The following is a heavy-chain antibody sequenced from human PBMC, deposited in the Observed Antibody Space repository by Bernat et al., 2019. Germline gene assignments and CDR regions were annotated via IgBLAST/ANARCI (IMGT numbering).Heavy chain of an antibody. Sequence: EVQLVESGGGLVQPGRSLRLSCAASGFTFDDYAMHWVRQAPGKGLEWVSLISWDGGSTYYADSVKGRFTISRDNSKNSLYLQMNSLRTEDTALYYCAKGAYGGKSVTFDLWGRGTLVTVSS. CDR2: ISWDGGST. CDR3: AKGAYGGKSVTFDL. CDR1: GFTFDDYA. D-gene: IGHD4-23*01. J-gene: IGHJ2*01. V-gene: IGHV3-43*01.